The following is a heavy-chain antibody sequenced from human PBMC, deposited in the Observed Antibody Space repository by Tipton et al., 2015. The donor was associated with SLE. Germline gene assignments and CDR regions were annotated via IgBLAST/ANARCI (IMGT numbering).Heavy chain of an antibody. CDR3: ARAGYSYDSGYYFDH. CDR1: GGSISPYY. J-gene: IGHJ4*02. CDR2: IYYSGST. V-gene: IGHV4-59*01. Sequence: TLSLTCTVPGGSISPYYCTWVRQPPGKGLEWIGFIYYSGSTNYNPSLKSRVTISLDTSKNQFSLKLSSMTAADTAVYYCARAGYSYDSGYYFDHWGQGTLVTVSS. D-gene: IGHD5-18*01.